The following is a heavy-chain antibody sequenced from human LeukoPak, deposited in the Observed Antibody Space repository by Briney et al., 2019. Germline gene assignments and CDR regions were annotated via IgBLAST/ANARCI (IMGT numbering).Heavy chain of an antibody. J-gene: IGHJ4*02. V-gene: IGHV3-30*18. D-gene: IGHD5-18*01. CDR3: AKDAITALDH. Sequence: PGGSLRLSCAASGFTFSSYGMHWVRQAPGKGLEWVAVISYDGSNKYYADSVKGRFTISRDSSKNTLYLQMNSLRAEDTSVYYCAKDAITALDHWGQGTLVTVSS. CDR2: ISYDGSNK. CDR1: GFTFSSYG.